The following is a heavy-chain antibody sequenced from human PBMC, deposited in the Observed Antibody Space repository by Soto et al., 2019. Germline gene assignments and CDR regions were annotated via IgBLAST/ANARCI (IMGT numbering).Heavy chain of an antibody. CDR3: ASLIAAAGSDWFDH. CDR1: GFTFSSYR. CDR2: ISRSSSYI. V-gene: IGHV3-21*01. Sequence: EGQLVESGGGLDKPGGSLRLSFAASGFTFSSYRMHWVRQAPGKGLEWVSSISRSSSYIYYADSVKSRFTISRDNAKNSLYLQMISLRAEDTAVYYFASLIAAAGSDWFDHWGQGNLVTVSS. D-gene: IGHD6-13*01. J-gene: IGHJ5*02.